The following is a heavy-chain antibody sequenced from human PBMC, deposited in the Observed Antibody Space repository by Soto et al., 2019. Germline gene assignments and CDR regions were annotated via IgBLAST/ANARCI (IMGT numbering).Heavy chain of an antibody. CDR1: GFTFSNYA. J-gene: IGHJ4*02. CDR2: VSYDGDNE. Sequence: PGGSLRLSCAASGFTFSNYAMHWVRQAPGKGLEWVAIVSYDGDNEYYADSVRGRFFISRDNSRNTLYLQTSSLRHEDTAVYYCARDARVENYGSGSFWYWGQGTLVTVSS. CDR3: ARDARVENYGSGSFWY. D-gene: IGHD3-10*01. V-gene: IGHV3-30*03.